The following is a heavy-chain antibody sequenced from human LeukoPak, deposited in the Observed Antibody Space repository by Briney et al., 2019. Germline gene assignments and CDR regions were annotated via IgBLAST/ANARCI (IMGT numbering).Heavy chain of an antibody. V-gene: IGHV4-61*02. Sequence: SETLSLTCTASGVTISSGSYYWSWIPPPAGKGLEWIGRIYTSGSTNYNPSLNSRVTISVDTSKNQFSLTLSSVTAADTVVYYCARESSITMVRGVMGWFDPRGQGTLVTVSS. CDR2: IYTSGST. J-gene: IGHJ5*02. CDR3: ARESSITMVRGVMGWFDP. D-gene: IGHD3-10*01. CDR1: GVTISSGSYY.